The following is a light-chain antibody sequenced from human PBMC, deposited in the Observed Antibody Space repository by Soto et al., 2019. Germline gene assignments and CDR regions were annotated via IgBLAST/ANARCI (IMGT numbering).Light chain of an antibody. CDR2: GAS. J-gene: IGKJ2*01. Sequence: EIVLTQSPGTLSLSPGERATLSCRASQSVSSSYLACYQHKPGQAPRLLIYGASSRATGIPDRFSGSGSGTDFTLTISRLEPEDFAVYYCQQYGRSPGTFGQGTKLEIK. CDR1: QSVSSSY. V-gene: IGKV3-20*01. CDR3: QQYGRSPGT.